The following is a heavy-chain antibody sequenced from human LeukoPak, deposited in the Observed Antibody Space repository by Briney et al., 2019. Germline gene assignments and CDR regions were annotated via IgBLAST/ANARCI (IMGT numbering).Heavy chain of an antibody. CDR1: GFTFSNFW. J-gene: IGHJ4*02. V-gene: IGHV3-74*01. D-gene: IGHD3-9*01. Sequence: GGSLRLSCTASGFTFSNFWMHWVRQAPGKGLVWVSGIDTAGSATRYADSVKGRFTISRDNSRNTLYLQMNSLRVEDTAVYYCARDLRKGRYFDYWGQGTLVTVSS. CDR3: ARDLRKGRYFDY. CDR2: IDTAGSAT.